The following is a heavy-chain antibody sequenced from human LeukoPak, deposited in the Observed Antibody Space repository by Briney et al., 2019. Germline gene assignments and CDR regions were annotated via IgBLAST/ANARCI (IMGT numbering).Heavy chain of an antibody. D-gene: IGHD2-21*01. V-gene: IGHV4-59*01. Sequence: SETLSLTCTVSGGSISSYYWSWIRQPPGKGLEWIGYIYYSGSTNYNPSLKSRVTISVDTSKNQFSLKLSSVTAADTAVYYCARDSSLYCGGDCYSADAFDIWGQGTVVTVSS. J-gene: IGHJ3*02. CDR2: IYYSGST. CDR3: ARDSSLYCGGDCYSADAFDI. CDR1: GGSISSYY.